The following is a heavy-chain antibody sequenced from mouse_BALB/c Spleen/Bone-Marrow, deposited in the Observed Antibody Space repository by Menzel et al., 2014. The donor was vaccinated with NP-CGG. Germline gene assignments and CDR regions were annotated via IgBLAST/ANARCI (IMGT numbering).Heavy chain of an antibody. J-gene: IGHJ1*01. D-gene: IGHD1-1*01. CDR1: GFTFSSYG. V-gene: IGHV5-6-3*01. CDR2: INNNGGST. CDR3: ARVYGWYFDV. Sequence: DVKLVESGGGLVQPGGSLKLSCVASGFTFSSYGMSWVRQTPDKRLELVATINNNGGSTYYPDSVKGQFTISRDNAKNTLYLQMSSLKSEDTAMYYCARVYGWYFDVWGAGTTVTDSS.